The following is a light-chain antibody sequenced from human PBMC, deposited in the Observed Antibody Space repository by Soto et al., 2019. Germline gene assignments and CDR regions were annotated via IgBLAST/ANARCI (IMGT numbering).Light chain of an antibody. Sequence: IVLTQSPGTLSLSPGERATLSCRASQSVSSSLAWYQQKTGQAPRLLISGASNRATGIPDRFSGSGSGTDFTLTISSLEPEDFAVYHCQQRSNWITFGQGTRLEIK. CDR2: GAS. V-gene: IGKV3-11*01. J-gene: IGKJ5*01. CDR3: QQRSNWIT. CDR1: QSVSSS.